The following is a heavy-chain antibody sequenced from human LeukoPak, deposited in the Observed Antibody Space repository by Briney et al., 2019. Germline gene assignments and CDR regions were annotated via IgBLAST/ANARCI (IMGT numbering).Heavy chain of an antibody. CDR2: MNPNSGNT. CDR1: GYTFTSYD. J-gene: IGHJ6*03. D-gene: IGHD3-22*01. V-gene: IGHV1-8*03. CDR3: ARGIWYYDSSGSVYYYYYYMDV. Sequence: ASVKVSCKASGYTFTSYDINWVRQATGQGLEWMGWMNPNSGNTGYAQKFQGRVTITRNTSISTAYMELSSLRSEDTAVYYCARGIWYYDSSGSVYYYYYYMDVWGKGTTVTISS.